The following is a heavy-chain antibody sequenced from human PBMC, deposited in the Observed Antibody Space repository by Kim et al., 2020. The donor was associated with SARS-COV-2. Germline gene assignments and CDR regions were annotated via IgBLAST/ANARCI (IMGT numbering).Heavy chain of an antibody. CDR3: ARGHNRAHAS. Sequence: GGSLRLSCAASGFTVDDNSMNWVRQAPGKGLEWVSVIYSDGSTFYSASVVDRFTISSSNSTNTVHLHLNNLSTEDTAAYYCARGHNRAHASRGQFALVSV. J-gene: IGHJ1*01. CDR2: IYSDGST. CDR1: GFTVDDNS. D-gene: IGHD1-1*01. V-gene: IGHV3-53*01.